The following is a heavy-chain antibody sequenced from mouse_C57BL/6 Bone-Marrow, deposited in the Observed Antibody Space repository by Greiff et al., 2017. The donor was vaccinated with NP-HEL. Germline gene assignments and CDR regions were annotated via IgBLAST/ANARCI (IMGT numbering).Heavy chain of an antibody. CDR3: ERLLRSYYYAMDY. Sequence: VQLQQSGPELVKPGASVKISCKASGYSFTSYYIHWVKQRPGQGLEWIGWIYPGSGNTKYNEKFKGKATLTADTSSSTAYMQLSSLTSEDSAVYYCERLLRSYYYAMDYWGQGTSVTVSS. CDR2: IYPGSGNT. D-gene: IGHD1-1*01. CDR1: GYSFTSYY. V-gene: IGHV1-66*01. J-gene: IGHJ4*01.